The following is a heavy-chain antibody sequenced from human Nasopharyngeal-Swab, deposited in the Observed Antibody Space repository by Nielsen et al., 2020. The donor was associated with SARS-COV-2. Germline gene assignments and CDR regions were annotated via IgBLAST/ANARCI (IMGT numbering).Heavy chain of an antibody. CDR2: IRSKAYGVTT. J-gene: IGHJ4*02. Sequence: GESLKISCTASGFTFGDYAMSWVRQAPGKGLEWVGFIRSKAYGVTTEYAASVKGRFTISRDDTKSIAYLQMNSLKTEDTAVYYCTRNDFWSGYSDYWGQGTLVTVSS. CDR3: TRNDFWSGYSDY. CDR1: GFTFGDYA. V-gene: IGHV3-49*04. D-gene: IGHD3-3*01.